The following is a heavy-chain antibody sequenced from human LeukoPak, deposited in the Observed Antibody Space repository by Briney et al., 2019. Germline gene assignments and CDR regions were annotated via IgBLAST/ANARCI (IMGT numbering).Heavy chain of an antibody. D-gene: IGHD6-19*01. V-gene: IGHV1-2*02. CDR2: IKPNSGGT. CDR3: AREGYSSGNFDY. CDR1: GYTFTGYY. J-gene: IGHJ4*02. Sequence: ASVKVSCKASGYTFTGYYMHWVRQAPGQGLEWMGWIKPNSGGTNYAQKFQGRVTMTRDTSISTAYMELSRLRSDDTAVYYCAREGYSSGNFDYWDQGTLVTVSS.